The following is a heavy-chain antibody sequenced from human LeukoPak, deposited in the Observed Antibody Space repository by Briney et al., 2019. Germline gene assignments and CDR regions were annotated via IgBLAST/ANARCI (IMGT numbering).Heavy chain of an antibody. Sequence: GGSLRLSCAASGFTFSNCSMNWIRQAPGKGLEWISSISGSSSYIYYADSVKGRFTISRDNAKNSLYLQMNSLRAEDTAVYYCARWLATLLTPWLLSFDPWGQGTLVTVSS. J-gene: IGHJ5*02. CDR2: ISGSSSYI. CDR3: ARWLATLLTPWLLSFDP. V-gene: IGHV3-21*01. CDR1: GFTFSNCS. D-gene: IGHD4-23*01.